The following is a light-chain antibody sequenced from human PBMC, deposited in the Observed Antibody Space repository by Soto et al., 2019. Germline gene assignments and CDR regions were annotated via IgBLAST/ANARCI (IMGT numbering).Light chain of an antibody. Sequence: DIEMTQSPSSVSASVGDTVTITCRASRDVRDWLAWYQQRPGTAPKVLIYAASTLQSVVPSRFSGSGSGTLFTLTISSLQPEDFATYYCQQANSFPLTFGGGTKVDIK. V-gene: IGKV1-12*01. CDR1: RDVRDW. CDR3: QQANSFPLT. J-gene: IGKJ4*02. CDR2: AAS.